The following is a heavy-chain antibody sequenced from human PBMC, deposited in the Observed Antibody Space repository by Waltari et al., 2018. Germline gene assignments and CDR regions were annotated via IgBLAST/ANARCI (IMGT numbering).Heavy chain of an antibody. CDR3: TRMPRLDWFDP. J-gene: IGHJ5*02. V-gene: IGHV3-49*04. CDR2: IRSKAYGGTT. CDR1: GFTFGDYA. D-gene: IGHD2-2*01. Sequence: EVQLVESGGGLVQPGRSLRLSCTASGFTFGDYAMSWVRQAPGKGLAWVGFIRSKAYGGTTEYAASVKGRFTISRDDSKSIAYLQMNSLKTEDTAVYYCTRMPRLDWFDPWGQGTLVTVSS.